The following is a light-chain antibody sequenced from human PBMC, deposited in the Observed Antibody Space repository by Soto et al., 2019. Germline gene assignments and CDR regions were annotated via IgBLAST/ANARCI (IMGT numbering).Light chain of an antibody. CDR1: QSISNY. CDR3: QQSYSTPPWT. Sequence: DIQMTQSPSSLSASVGDRVTITCRASQSISNYLNWYQQRPGKAPKLLIYAAFSLQSGVPSRFSGTGSGTHFTLTISNLQPEDFATYYCQQSYSTPPWTFGQGTKVEI. CDR2: AAF. V-gene: IGKV1-39*01. J-gene: IGKJ1*01.